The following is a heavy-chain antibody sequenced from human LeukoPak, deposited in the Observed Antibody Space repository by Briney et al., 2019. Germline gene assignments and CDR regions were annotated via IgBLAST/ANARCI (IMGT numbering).Heavy chain of an antibody. CDR1: GFTFSSYE. D-gene: IGHD3-22*01. V-gene: IGHV3-48*03. J-gene: IGHJ4*02. CDR3: ARDAYYYDSQVDY. CDR2: ISSSGSTI. Sequence: PGGSLRLSCAASGFTFSSYEMNWVRQAPGKGLERVSYISSSGSTIYYADSVKGRFTISRDNAKNSLYLQMNSLRAEDTAVYYCARDAYYYDSQVDYWGQGTLVTVSS.